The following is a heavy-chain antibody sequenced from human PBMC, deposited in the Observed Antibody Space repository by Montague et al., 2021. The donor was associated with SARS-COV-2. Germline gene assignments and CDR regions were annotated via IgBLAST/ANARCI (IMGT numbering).Heavy chain of an antibody. J-gene: IGHJ5*02. CDR2: IRQDRSDK. Sequence: SLRVSCAASGFTISSFWMSWVRQAPGKGLEWVANIRQDRSDKYYVDSVRGRFTISRDNAKNSLYLQMSSLRAGDTGVYYCTKDRDYGDYLNWFNPWGQGTLVTVSS. D-gene: IGHD4-17*01. V-gene: IGHV3-7*01. CDR1: GFTISSFW. CDR3: TKDRDYGDYLNWFNP.